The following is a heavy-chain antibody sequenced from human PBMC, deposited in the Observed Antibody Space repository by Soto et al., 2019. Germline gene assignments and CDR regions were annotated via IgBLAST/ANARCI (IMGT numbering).Heavy chain of an antibody. CDR1: GFTFSSHG. Sequence: GGSLRLSCDASGFTFSSHGMTWVRQAPGKGLEWVAFISSTSSTKNYADSVKGRFTISRDNTKNSLYLQMSSLRDEDTAVYYCARRITMVRGPYYYYGMDVWGHGTTVTVSS. J-gene: IGHJ6*02. D-gene: IGHD3-10*01. CDR2: ISSTSSTK. V-gene: IGHV3-48*02. CDR3: ARRITMVRGPYYYYGMDV.